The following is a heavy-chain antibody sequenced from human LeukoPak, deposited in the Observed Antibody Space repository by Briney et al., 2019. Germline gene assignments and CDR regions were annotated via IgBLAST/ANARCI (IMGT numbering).Heavy chain of an antibody. V-gene: IGHV1-2*02. CDR1: GYTFTGYY. Sequence: ASVKVSCKASGYTFTGYYMHWVRQAPGQGLERMVWINPNSGGTNYAQKFQGRVTMTRDTSISTAYMELSRLRSDDTAVYYCARDRWYCSSTSCYARYYYYYMDVWGKGTTVTVSS. CDR3: ARDRWYCSSTSCYARYYYYYMDV. D-gene: IGHD2-2*01. CDR2: INPNSGGT. J-gene: IGHJ6*03.